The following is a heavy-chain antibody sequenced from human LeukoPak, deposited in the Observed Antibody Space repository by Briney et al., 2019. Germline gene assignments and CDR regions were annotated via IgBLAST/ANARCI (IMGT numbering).Heavy chain of an antibody. V-gene: IGHV4-59*01. CDR1: GRSISSFY. D-gene: IGHD3-22*01. CDR3: ARWYSSGYYSYYYGMDV. CDR2: IYYTGST. Sequence: SETLSLTCTVSGRSISSFYWSWIRQPPGQGLEWLGYIYYTGSTNYNPSLKSRVTISVDTSKNRFSLKLSSVTAADTAVYYCARWYSSGYYSYYYGMDVWGQGTTVTVSS. J-gene: IGHJ6*02.